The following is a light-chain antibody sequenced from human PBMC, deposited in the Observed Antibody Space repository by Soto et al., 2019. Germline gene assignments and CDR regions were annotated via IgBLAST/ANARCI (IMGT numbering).Light chain of an antibody. CDR3: QQYDTPPPS. Sequence: IVMTQSPDTLSLSPGESATLSCRASQSVRDNVAWYQQKPGQAPRLLIHGTSKRATGIPARFRGSVSGTEFTLTISSLEPEDFAIYFCQQYDTPPPSFGQ. J-gene: IGKJ2*03. CDR2: GTS. V-gene: IGKV3-15*01. CDR1: QSVRDN.